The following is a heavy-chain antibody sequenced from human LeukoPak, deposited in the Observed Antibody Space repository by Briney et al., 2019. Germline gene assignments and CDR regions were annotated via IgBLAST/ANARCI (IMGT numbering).Heavy chain of an antibody. CDR2: ISSSSSTI. Sequence: GGSLRLSCAASGFTFSSYSMNWVRQAPGKGLEWVSYISSSSSTIYYADSVKGRFTISRDNAKNSLYLQMNSLRAEDTAVYYCARDTRRPQGFINRDMDVWGKGTTVTVSS. CDR3: ARDTRRPQGFINRDMDV. V-gene: IGHV3-48*04. J-gene: IGHJ6*03. D-gene: IGHD1-14*01. CDR1: GFTFSSYS.